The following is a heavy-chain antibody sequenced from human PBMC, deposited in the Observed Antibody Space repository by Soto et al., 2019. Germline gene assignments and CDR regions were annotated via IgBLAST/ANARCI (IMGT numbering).Heavy chain of an antibody. CDR1: GGSFSGYY. Sequence: ATLSLTCAVYGGSFSGYYWSWIRQPPGKGLEWIGEINHSGSTNYNPSLKSRVTISVDTSKNQFSLKLSSVTAADTAVYYCARGVLWFGELLDYWGQGTLVTVSS. J-gene: IGHJ4*02. V-gene: IGHV4-34*01. CDR3: ARGVLWFGELLDY. D-gene: IGHD3-10*01. CDR2: INHSGST.